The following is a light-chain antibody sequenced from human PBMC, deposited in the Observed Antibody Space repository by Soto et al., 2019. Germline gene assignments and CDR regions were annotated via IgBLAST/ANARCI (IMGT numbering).Light chain of an antibody. CDR1: QSVSSY. J-gene: IGKJ2*01. CDR3: QQRSKPYT. Sequence: EIVLTQSPATLSLSPGERATLSCRASQSVSSYLAWYQQKPGQAPRLLIYDASTRATGIPARFSGSGSGTDFTLTISSLEPEDFAVYCCQQRSKPYTFGPGTKLEIK. CDR2: DAS. V-gene: IGKV3-11*01.